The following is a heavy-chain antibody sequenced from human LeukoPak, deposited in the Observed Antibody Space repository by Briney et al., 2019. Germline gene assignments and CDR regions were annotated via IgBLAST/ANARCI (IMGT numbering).Heavy chain of an antibody. J-gene: IGHJ3*02. Sequence: PSETLSLTCTVSGYSISSNYYWSWIRQPPGKGLEWIGYIYYSGSTNYNPSLKSRVTISVDTSKNQFSLKLSPVTAADTAVYYCARAQTYYYDSSGYGAFDIWGQGTMVTVSS. CDR1: GYSISSNYY. V-gene: IGHV4-59*12. CDR3: ARAQTYYYDSSGYGAFDI. D-gene: IGHD3-22*01. CDR2: IYYSGST.